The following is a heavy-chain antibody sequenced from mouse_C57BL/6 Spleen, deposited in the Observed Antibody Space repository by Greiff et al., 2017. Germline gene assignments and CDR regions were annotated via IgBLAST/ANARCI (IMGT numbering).Heavy chain of an antibody. V-gene: IGHV1-69*01. CDR3: AREGYFDY. CDR1: GYTFTSYW. CDR2: IDPSDSYT. Sequence: VQLQQPGAELVMPGASVKLSCKASGYTFTSYWMHWVKQRPGQGLEWIGEIDPSDSYTNYNQKFKGKSTLTVDKSSSTAYMQLSSLTSDDSAVYYCAREGYFDYWGQGTTLTVSS. J-gene: IGHJ2*01.